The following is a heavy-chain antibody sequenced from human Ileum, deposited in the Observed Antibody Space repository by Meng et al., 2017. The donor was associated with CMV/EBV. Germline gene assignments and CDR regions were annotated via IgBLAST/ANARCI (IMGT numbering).Heavy chain of an antibody. D-gene: IGHD2/OR15-2a*01. Sequence: GGSLRLSCEASGFIFSRYWMTWVRQAPGKGLEWVANIRQDEIEKYYVDSVKGRFTISRDNAKNSLYLHMNNLRAEDTAVYYCARDRDFLPQRGYYDMDVWGQGTTVTFSS. CDR1: GFIFSRYW. V-gene: IGHV3-7*01. J-gene: IGHJ6*02. CDR3: ARDRDFLPQRGYYDMDV. CDR2: IRQDEIEK.